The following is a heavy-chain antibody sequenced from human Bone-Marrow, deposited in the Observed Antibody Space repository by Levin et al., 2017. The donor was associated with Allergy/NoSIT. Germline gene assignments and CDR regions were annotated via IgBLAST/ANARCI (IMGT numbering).Heavy chain of an antibody. Sequence: SETLSLTCTVSGGSIFGYYWIWIRQPPGKGLEYIGYMYYSGTTDYNASLKGRVTISADTSKNHFSLTLTSVTAADTALYYCARAKNFADYADSWGPGTLVTVSS. CDR3: ARAKNFADYADS. CDR1: GGSIFGYY. CDR2: MYYSGTT. J-gene: IGHJ4*02. V-gene: IGHV4-59*01.